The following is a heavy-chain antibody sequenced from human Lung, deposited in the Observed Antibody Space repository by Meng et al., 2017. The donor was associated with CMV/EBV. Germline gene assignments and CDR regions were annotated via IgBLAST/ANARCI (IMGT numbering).Heavy chain of an antibody. D-gene: IGHD3-22*01. CDR3: AREMPMTCYFDQ. J-gene: IGHJ4*03. V-gene: IGHV1-46*01. Sequence: QVQLVQSGAEVKKPVVYLKLSCETSGFTFTTYFMHWLRQAPGQGLQWMGLFNPNGDVTTYSPRFQGRITLTGDTSTSTLYMELSSLTSDDTAVYYCAREMPMTCYFDQWGQGTLVTVSS. CDR2: FNPNGDVT. CDR1: GFTFTTYF.